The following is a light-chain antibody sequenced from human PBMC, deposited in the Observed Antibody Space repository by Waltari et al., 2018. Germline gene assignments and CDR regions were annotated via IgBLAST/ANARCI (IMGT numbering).Light chain of an antibody. CDR3: SSYAGSSKGV. V-gene: IGLV2-23*02. J-gene: IGLJ2*01. CDR2: AVS. CDR1: SSDVGKYKR. Sequence: QSALTQPASVSGSPGQSITISCTGTSSDVGKYKRVSWYQQPPGKAPKLMIYAVSKRPSGVSDRFSGSKSGGMASLTISVLQPEDEAEYFCSSYAGSSKGVFGGGTKVTVL.